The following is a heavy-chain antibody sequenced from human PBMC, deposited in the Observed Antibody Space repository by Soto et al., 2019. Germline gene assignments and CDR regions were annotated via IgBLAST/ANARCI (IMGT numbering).Heavy chain of an antibody. CDR1: GGTFSIYA. J-gene: IGHJ3*02. Sequence: SVKVSCKASGGTFSIYAISCVLQSPLQWLDWMGGIIPIFGTANYAQKFQGRVTITADESTSTAYMELSSLRSEDTAVYYCARFLDRTYYYDSSGSNGGAFDIWGQGTMVTVSS. D-gene: IGHD3-22*01. V-gene: IGHV1-69*13. CDR2: IIPIFGTA. CDR3: ARFLDRTYYYDSSGSNGGAFDI.